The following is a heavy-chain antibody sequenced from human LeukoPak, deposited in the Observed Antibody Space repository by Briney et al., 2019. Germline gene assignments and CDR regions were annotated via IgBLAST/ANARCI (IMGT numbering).Heavy chain of an antibody. V-gene: IGHV3-21*01. J-gene: IGHJ4*02. CDR2: ISGSSSYI. Sequence: GGSLRLSCAASGFTFGDYTMTWVRQAPGKGLEWLSSISGSSSYIYYADSVKGRFTISRDNAKNSLYLQMNSLRAEDTAVYYCARFARSRGYYYDTSGYYTPHFDNWGQGTQVTVSS. D-gene: IGHD3-22*01. CDR1: GFTFGDYT. CDR3: ARFARSRGYYYDTSGYYTPHFDN.